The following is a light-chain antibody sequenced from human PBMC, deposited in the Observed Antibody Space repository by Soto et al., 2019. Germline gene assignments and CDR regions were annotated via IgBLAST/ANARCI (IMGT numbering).Light chain of an antibody. CDR1: SSNIGSDY. CDR2: RNN. Sequence: QSVLTQPPSASGTPGQRVTISCSGSSSNIGSDYVYWYQQLPGTAPKLLIYRNNQRPSVVPDRFSGSKSGNTASLTVSGLQPEDEADYYCSSYAGSNKSVFGTGTKVTVL. V-gene: IGLV1-47*01. CDR3: SSYAGSNKSV. J-gene: IGLJ1*01.